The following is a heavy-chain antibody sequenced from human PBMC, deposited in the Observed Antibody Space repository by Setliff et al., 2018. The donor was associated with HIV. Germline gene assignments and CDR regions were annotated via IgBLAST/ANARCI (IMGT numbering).Heavy chain of an antibody. CDR1: GSSVRSGGYS. J-gene: IGHJ4*02. D-gene: IGHD1-26*01. CDR2: IYYSGNT. V-gene: IGHV4-31*03. Sequence: PSETLSLTCTVSGSSVRSGGYSWNWIRQHPEKGLEWIGYIYYSGNTYYHPTLKSRITISGDTSKNQFYLILSSATAAETDVYYCARGRSATNDFDYWGQGTLVTVSS. CDR3: ARGRSATNDFDY.